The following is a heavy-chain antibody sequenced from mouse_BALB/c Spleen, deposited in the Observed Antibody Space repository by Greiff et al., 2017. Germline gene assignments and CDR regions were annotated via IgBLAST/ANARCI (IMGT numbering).Heavy chain of an antibody. J-gene: IGHJ2*01. CDR1: GYSFTSYW. CDR3: ARGDYYGSSYYFDY. D-gene: IGHD1-1*01. CDR2: IDPSDSET. V-gene: IGHV1S127*01. Sequence: QVQLQQSGPQLVRPGASVKISCKASGYSFTSYWMHWVKQRPGQGLEWIGMIDPSDSETRLNQKFKDKATLTVDKSSSTAYMQLSSPTSEDSAVYYCARGDYYGSSYYFDYWGQGTTLTVSS.